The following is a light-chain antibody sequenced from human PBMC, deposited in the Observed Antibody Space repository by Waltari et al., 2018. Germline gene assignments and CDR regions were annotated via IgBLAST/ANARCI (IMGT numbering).Light chain of an antibody. V-gene: IGLV2-14*03. J-gene: IGLJ1*01. CDR2: DVT. CDR3: CSYARSNTYV. CDR1: SNDVGGYNS. Sequence: QSALTQPASVSGSPGQSITISCTGTSNDVGGYNSISWYQQHPGKAPKLIIYDVTKRHSGVSDRFLCSQSGKTASLTISGLQAEDEADYYCCSYARSNTYVFGTGTKVTVL.